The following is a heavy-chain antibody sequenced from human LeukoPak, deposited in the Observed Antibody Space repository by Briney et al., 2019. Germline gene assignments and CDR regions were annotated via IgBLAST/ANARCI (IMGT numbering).Heavy chain of an antibody. V-gene: IGHV1-46*01. J-gene: IGHJ6*03. CDR2: INPSDGAT. CDR1: GYTFTTYY. D-gene: IGHD1-26*01. CDR3: ARAQREGLSGIFGGLFASYHTYYYMDV. Sequence: ASVKVSCKASGYTFTTYYIHWVRQAPGQGLEWMGMINPSDGATTYAQKFQGRGTMTRDMSTTTVYMDVHTLRSEDTAVYFCARAQREGLSGIFGGLFASYHTYYYMDVWGRGTTVTVSS.